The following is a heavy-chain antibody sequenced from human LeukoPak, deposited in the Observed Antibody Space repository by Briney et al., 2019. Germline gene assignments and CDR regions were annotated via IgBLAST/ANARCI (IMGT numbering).Heavy chain of an antibody. CDR1: GFSINYA. D-gene: IGHD4-17*01. Sequence: GGSLRLSCAASGFSINYAMSWVRQTPGKGLEWVSTISGGGSITSYAGSVKGRFTISRDNSKNTLFLQMNSLRAEDTAVYYCARDDQTTSYYFDYWGQGTLVTVSS. V-gene: IGHV3-23*01. CDR2: ISGGGSIT. CDR3: ARDDQTTSYYFDY. J-gene: IGHJ4*02.